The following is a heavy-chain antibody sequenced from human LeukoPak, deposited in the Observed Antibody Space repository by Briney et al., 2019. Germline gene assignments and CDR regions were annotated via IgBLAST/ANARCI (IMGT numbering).Heavy chain of an antibody. CDR2: ISGRSSHT. Sequence: PGGSLRLSCSASGFTFSDYDMNSIHQAPAKGLEWISAISGRSSHTYYGDSVKGRFSISRDNAKNLLYLQMNGLGAEDTAVYYCGRAFPPLRTSSAGDLWGQGTLVTVSS. D-gene: IGHD3-16*01. V-gene: IGHV3-21*06. J-gene: IGHJ4*02. CDR3: GRAFPPLRTSSAGDL. CDR1: GFTFSDYD.